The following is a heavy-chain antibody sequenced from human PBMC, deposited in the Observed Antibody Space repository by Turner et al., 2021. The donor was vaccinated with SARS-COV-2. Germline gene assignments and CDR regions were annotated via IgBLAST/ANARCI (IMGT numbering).Heavy chain of an antibody. CDR3: AGMVHDFWSGYPFDP. J-gene: IGHJ5*02. CDR2: IYYSGST. Sequence: QLQLQESGPGLVKPSETLSLTCTVSGGSISSSSYYWGWIRQPPGKGLEWIGSIYYSGSTYYNPSLKSRVTISVDTSKNQFSLKLSSVTAADTAVYYCAGMVHDFWSGYPFDPWGQGTLVTVSS. CDR1: GGSISSSSYY. V-gene: IGHV4-39*01. D-gene: IGHD3-3*01.